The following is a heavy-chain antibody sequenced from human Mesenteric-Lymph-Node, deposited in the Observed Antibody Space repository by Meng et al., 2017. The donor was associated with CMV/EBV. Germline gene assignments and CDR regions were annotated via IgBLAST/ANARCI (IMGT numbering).Heavy chain of an antibody. CDR3: ARGPVYQLLSAYYYGMDV. CDR2: IYYGGST. V-gene: IGHV4-59*12. D-gene: IGHD2-2*01. CDR1: GGSISNYY. Sequence: SETLSLTCTVSGGSISNYYWSWIRQPPGKGLEWIGYIYYGGSTNYNPSLKSRVTISVDTSKNQFSLKLSSVTAADTAVYYCARGPVYQLLSAYYYGMDVWGQGTTVTVSS. J-gene: IGHJ6*02.